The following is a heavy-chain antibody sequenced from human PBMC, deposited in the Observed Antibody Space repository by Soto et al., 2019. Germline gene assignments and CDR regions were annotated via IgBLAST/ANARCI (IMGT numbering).Heavy chain of an antibody. CDR2: ISGSGGST. J-gene: IGHJ4*02. D-gene: IGHD3-3*01. Sequence: GGSLRLSCAASGFTFSSYAMSWVRQAPGKGLEWVSAISGSGGSTYYADSVKGRFTISRDNSKNTLYLQMNSLRAEDTAVYYCAKGPAVLRFLEWLPSYFDYWGQGTLVTVSS. CDR3: AKGPAVLRFLEWLPSYFDY. V-gene: IGHV3-23*01. CDR1: GFTFSSYA.